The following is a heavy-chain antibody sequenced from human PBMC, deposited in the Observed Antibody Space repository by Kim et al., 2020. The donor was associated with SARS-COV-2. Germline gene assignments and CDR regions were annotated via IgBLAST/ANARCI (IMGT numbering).Heavy chain of an antibody. V-gene: IGHV3-49*02. D-gene: IGHD3-16*02. Sequence: SVKGRFTISRDDSKSIAYLQMNSLKTEDTAVYYCTRAPYYVWGSYRYFDYWGQGTLVTVSS. J-gene: IGHJ4*02. CDR3: TRAPYYVWGSYRYFDY.